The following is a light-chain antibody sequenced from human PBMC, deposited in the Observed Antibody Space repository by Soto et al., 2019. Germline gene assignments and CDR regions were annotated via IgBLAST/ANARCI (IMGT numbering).Light chain of an antibody. J-gene: IGLJ2*01. CDR3: SSYTSISTVV. Sequence: QSALTPPASVSGSPGQSITISCTGTYSDVGGYTFVSWYQQQPGKAPKVMIYDVSDRPSGVSDRFSGSKSGNTASLTISGSKTEDEAYYYCSSYTSISTVVFGGGTKRTVL. CDR2: DVS. CDR1: YSDVGGYTF. V-gene: IGLV2-14*01.